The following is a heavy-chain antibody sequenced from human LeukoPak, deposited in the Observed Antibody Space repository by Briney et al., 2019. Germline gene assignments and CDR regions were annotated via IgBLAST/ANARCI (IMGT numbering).Heavy chain of an antibody. CDR2: IYYSGST. D-gene: IGHD4-17*01. V-gene: IGHV4-39*07. CDR3: ARRDDYGDYTAFDI. Sequence: SETLSLTCTVSGGSISSSSYYWGWIRQPPGKGLEWIGSIYYSGSTYYDPSLKSRVTISVDTSKNQFSLKLISVTAADTAVYYCARRDDYGDYTAFDIWGQGTMVTVSS. CDR1: GGSISSSSYY. J-gene: IGHJ3*02.